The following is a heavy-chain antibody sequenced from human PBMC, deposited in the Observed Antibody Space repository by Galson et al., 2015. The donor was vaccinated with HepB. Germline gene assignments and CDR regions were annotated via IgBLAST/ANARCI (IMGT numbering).Heavy chain of an antibody. Sequence: SVKVSCKVSGYSLTELSMHWVRQAAGKGLEWMGGFDPEDGETIYAQKFQGRVTMTEDTSTDTAYMELSSLRSEDTAVYYCATSPYGSGSYIYGGTYYSYYGMDVWGQVTTVTVSS. V-gene: IGHV1-24*01. CDR2: FDPEDGET. J-gene: IGHJ6*02. D-gene: IGHD3-10*01. CDR3: ATSPYGSGSYIYGGTYYSYYGMDV. CDR1: GYSLTELS.